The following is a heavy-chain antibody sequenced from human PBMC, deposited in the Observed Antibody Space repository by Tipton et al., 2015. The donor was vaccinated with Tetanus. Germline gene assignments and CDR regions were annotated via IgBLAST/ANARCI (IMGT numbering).Heavy chain of an antibody. V-gene: IGHV3-30*03. D-gene: IGHD6-25*01. CDR2: ISYDGNSE. Sequence: SLRLSCAASRFTFSSHGMHWVRQAPGKGLEWVAVISYDGNSEYYADSVKGRFTISRDNSKNTLSLQMNSLRAEDTAVYYCASGSALDYWGQGILVTVSS. CDR3: ASGSALDY. CDR1: RFTFSSHG. J-gene: IGHJ4*02.